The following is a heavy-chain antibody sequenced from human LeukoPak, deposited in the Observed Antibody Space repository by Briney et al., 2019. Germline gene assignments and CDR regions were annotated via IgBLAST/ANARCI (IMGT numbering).Heavy chain of an antibody. CDR3: ARVDTYGDYVL. Sequence: GGSLRPSCAASGFTFSSYWMSWVRQAPGKGLEWVANIKQDGSEKYYVDSVKGRFTISRDNAKNSLYLQMNSLRAEDTAVYYCARVDTYGDYVLWGQGTLVTVSS. D-gene: IGHD4-17*01. CDR1: GFTFSSYW. J-gene: IGHJ4*02. V-gene: IGHV3-7*01. CDR2: IKQDGSEK.